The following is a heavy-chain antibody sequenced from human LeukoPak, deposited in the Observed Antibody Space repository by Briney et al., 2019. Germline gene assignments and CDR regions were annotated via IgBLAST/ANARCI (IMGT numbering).Heavy chain of an antibody. J-gene: IGHJ4*02. V-gene: IGHV4-30-2*01. D-gene: IGHD3-22*01. Sequence: SETLSLTCAVSGGSISSGGYSWSWIRQPPGKGLEWIGYIYHSGSTYYNPSLKSRVTISVDRSKNQFSLKLSSVTAADTAVYYCASTYYYDSSGWGALDYWGQGTPVTVSS. CDR3: ASTYYYDSSGWGALDY. CDR2: IYHSGST. CDR1: GGSISSGGYS.